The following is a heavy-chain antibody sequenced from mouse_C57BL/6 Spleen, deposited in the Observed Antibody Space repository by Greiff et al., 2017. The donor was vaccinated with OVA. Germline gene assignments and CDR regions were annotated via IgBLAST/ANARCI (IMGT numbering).Heavy chain of an antibody. D-gene: IGHD3-2*02. V-gene: IGHV14-2*01. CDR3: ARSGSSGVDY. Sequence: EVKLEESGAELVKPGASVKLSCTASGFNIKDYYMHWVKQRTEQGLEWIGRIAPEDGETKYAPKFPGKATITADTSSNTAYLQLSSLTSEDTAVYYCARSGSSGVDYWGQGTTLTVSS. J-gene: IGHJ2*01. CDR1: GFNIKDYY. CDR2: IAPEDGET.